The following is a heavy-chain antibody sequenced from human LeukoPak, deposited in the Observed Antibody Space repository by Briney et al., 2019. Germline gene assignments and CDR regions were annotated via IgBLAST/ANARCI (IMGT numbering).Heavy chain of an antibody. CDR3: ARHVVGELLEYDY. CDR1: GGSISSYY. D-gene: IGHD3-10*01. Sequence: SETLSLTCTVSGGSISSYYWSWIRQPPGKGLEWIGYIYYSGSTNYNPSLKSRVTISVDTSKNQFSLKLSSVTAADTAVYYCARHVVGELLEYDYWGQGTLVTVSS. J-gene: IGHJ4*02. V-gene: IGHV4-59*08. CDR2: IYYSGST.